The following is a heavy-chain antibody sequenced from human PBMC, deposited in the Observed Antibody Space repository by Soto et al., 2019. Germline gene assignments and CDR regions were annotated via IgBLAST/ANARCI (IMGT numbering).Heavy chain of an antibody. CDR3: ARDGGYDSSGYYLDY. CDR1: GFTFTYYG. V-gene: IGHV3-33*01. J-gene: IGHJ4*02. D-gene: IGHD3-22*01. CDR2: IWNDGSTK. Sequence: PGGSLRLSCAASGFTFTYYGMNWVRQAPGKGLEWVAVIWNDGSTKYYGDSVKGRFTISRDSSENTLYLQMNSLRAEDTAVYHCARDGGYDSSGYYLDYWGQGTLVTVSS.